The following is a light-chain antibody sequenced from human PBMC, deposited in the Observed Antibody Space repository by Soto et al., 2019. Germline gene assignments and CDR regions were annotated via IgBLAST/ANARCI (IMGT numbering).Light chain of an antibody. V-gene: IGLV1-44*01. CDR2: SNN. CDR1: SSNIGSNT. CDR3: AAWDDSLNGFNWV. J-gene: IGLJ3*02. Sequence: QSVLTQPPSASGTPGQRVTISCSGSSSNIGSNTVNWYQQLPGTAPKLHIYSNNQRPSGVPDRFSGSKSGTSASLAISGLQSEDEADHYCAAWDDSLNGFNWVFGGGTKLTVL.